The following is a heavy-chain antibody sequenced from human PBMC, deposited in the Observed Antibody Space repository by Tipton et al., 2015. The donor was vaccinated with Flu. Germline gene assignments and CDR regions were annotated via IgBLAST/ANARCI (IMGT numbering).Heavy chain of an antibody. CDR2: IKSKIEGGTI. J-gene: IGHJ5*01. CDR3: TTVRWGTSDDS. V-gene: IGHV3-15*01. Sequence: AVSRFTFNNAWMTWVRQAPGKGLEWVGLIKSKIEGGTIDYAAPVKGRFTISKDDSKNTLYLQMNSLETDDTAIYYCTTVRWGTSDDSWGQGTLVTVSS. CDR1: RFTFNNAW. D-gene: IGHD3-16*01.